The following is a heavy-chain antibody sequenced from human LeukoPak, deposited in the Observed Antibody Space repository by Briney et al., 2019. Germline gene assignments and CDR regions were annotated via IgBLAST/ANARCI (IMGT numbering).Heavy chain of an antibody. V-gene: IGHV1-18*01. CDR3: ARVRTPFGVVASPDALDV. CDR1: GYTFNSYP. J-gene: IGHJ3*01. Sequence: ASVKVSCKASGYTFNSYPLTWVRQAPGVGFEWVGWVTADNFNTNYAQKFQGRVTLTKETSTNTAYMEMRSLMSDDTAVYYCARVRTPFGVVASPDALDVWGQGTAVTVSS. CDR2: VTADNFNT. D-gene: IGHD3-3*01.